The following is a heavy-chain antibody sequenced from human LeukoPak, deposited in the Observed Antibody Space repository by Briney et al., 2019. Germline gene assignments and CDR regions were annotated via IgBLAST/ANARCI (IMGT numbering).Heavy chain of an antibody. CDR3: ARHNGWYDH. Sequence: GGSLRLSCAASGFTFNTYEMNWVRQAPGRGLEWVSYISSSASTMHYADSVKGRFTISRDNVKNSLYLQMNSLRAEDTAVYYCARHNGWYDHWGQGTLVTVSS. D-gene: IGHD2-8*01. V-gene: IGHV3-48*03. CDR2: ISSSASTM. J-gene: IGHJ5*02. CDR1: GFTFNTYE.